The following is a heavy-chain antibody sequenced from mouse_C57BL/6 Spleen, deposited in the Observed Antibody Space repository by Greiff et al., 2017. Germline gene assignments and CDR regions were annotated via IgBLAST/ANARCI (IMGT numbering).Heavy chain of an antibody. V-gene: IGHV1-82*01. D-gene: IGHD1-1*01. CDR3: ANYFGSSSWFAY. CDR2: IYPGDGDT. J-gene: IGHJ3*01. CDR1: GYAFSSSW. Sequence: QVQLQQSGPELVKPGASVKISCKASGYAFSSSWMNWVKQRPGKGLEWIGLIYPGDGDTNYNGKFKGKATLTADKSSSTAYMQLSSLKSEDSAVYFYANYFGSSSWFAYWGQGTLVTVSA.